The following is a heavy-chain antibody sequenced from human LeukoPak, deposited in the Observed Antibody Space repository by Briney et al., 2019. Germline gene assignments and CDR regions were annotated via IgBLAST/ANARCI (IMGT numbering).Heavy chain of an antibody. D-gene: IGHD2-15*01. CDR1: GDTFTGYY. V-gene: IGHV1-46*01. J-gene: IGHJ3*02. CDR3: ARDLIGYCSGGSCYSASDAFDI. Sequence: GASVKVSCKASGDTFTGYYMHWVRQAPGQGLEWMGWINPSGGSTSYAQKFQGRVTMTRDTSTSTVYMELSSLRSEDTAVYYCARDLIGYCSGGSCYSASDAFDIWGQGTMVTVSS. CDR2: INPSGGST.